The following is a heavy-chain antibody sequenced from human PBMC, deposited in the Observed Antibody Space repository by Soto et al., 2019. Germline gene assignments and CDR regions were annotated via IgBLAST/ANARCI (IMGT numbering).Heavy chain of an antibody. V-gene: IGHV3-23*01. D-gene: IGHD3-16*01. CDR3: AKGLPFGP. J-gene: IGHJ5*02. Sequence: GGSLRLSCVASGFTFSNYAVSWVRQAPGKGLEWVSAISGSGNSTYYADSVKGRFTISRANSKNTLYLQMNSLMAEDTAVYYCAKGLPFGPWGQGTLVTVSS. CDR1: GFTFSNYA. CDR2: ISGSGNST.